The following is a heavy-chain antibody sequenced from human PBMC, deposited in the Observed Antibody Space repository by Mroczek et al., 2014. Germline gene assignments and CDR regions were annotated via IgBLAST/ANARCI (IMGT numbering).Heavy chain of an antibody. CDR1: GFTFDDYT. CDR3: AKDWGADVSTGAFHM. D-gene: IGHD4/OR15-4a*01. Sequence: VQLVQSGGVVVQPGGSLKLSCAASGFTFDDYTMHWVRQAPGKGLEWVSLISWDGGITYSADSVKGRFTISRDNSKNSLYLQMNSLRTEDTALYYCAKDWGADVSTGAFHMWGQGTMVSVSS. J-gene: IGHJ3*02. V-gene: IGHV3-43*01. CDR2: ISWDGGIT.